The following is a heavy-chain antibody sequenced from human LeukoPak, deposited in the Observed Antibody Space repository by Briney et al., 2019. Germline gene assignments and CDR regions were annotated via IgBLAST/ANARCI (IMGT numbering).Heavy chain of an antibody. Sequence: GGSLRLSCAASGFTFSSYGMHWVRQAPGKGLEWVAVISYDGSNKYYADSVKGRFTISRDNSKNTLYLQMNSLRAEDTAVYYCAKDAVFDYWGQGTLITVSS. CDR1: GFTFSSYG. CDR3: AKDAVFDY. V-gene: IGHV3-30*18. CDR2: ISYDGSNK. D-gene: IGHD6-19*01. J-gene: IGHJ4*02.